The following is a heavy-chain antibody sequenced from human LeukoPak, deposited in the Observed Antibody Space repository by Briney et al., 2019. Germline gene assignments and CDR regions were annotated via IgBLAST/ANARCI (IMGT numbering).Heavy chain of an antibody. J-gene: IGHJ4*02. Sequence: GGSLRLSCAASGFTFSSYAMTWVRQAPGKGLEWVSTIRANGGGPHYAEWLRGRFTISRDNSKNTLYLQMNSLRAEDTAVYYCAKLKQWQPQRYFFEYWGQGALVTVAS. CDR2: IRANGGGP. CDR1: GFTFSSYA. D-gene: IGHD6-19*01. CDR3: AKLKQWQPQRYFFEY. V-gene: IGHV3-23*01.